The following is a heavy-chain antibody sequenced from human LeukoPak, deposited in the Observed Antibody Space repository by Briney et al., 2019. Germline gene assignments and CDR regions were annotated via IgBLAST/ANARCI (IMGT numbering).Heavy chain of an antibody. Sequence: ASVKVSCKASGYTFTSYGISWVRQAPGQGLEWMGWISAYNGNTNYARKLQGRVTMTTDTSTSTAYMELRSLRSDDTAVYYCARFSPPYGGNSNFDYWGQGTLVTVSS. J-gene: IGHJ4*02. CDR2: ISAYNGNT. D-gene: IGHD4-23*01. CDR3: ARFSPPYGGNSNFDY. CDR1: GYTFTSYG. V-gene: IGHV1-18*01.